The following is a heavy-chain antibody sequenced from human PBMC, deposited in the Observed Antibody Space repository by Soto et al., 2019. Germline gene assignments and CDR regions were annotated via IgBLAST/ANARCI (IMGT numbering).Heavy chain of an antibody. CDR2: IIPIFGTA. V-gene: IGHV1-69*05. J-gene: IGHJ4*02. Sequence: ASVKVSCKASGGTFSSYAISWVRQAPGQGLEWMGGIIPIFGTANYAQKFQGWVTMTRDTSISTAYMELSRLRSDDTAVYYCARGAGTTHTDYWGQGTLVTVSS. CDR3: ARGAGTTHTDY. D-gene: IGHD1-1*01. CDR1: GGTFSSYA.